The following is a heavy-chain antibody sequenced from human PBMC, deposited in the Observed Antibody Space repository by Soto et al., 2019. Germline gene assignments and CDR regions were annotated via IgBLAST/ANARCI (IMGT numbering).Heavy chain of an antibody. J-gene: IGHJ6*02. CDR2: IDPSDSYT. D-gene: IGHD1-1*01. CDR1: GYSFTSYW. CDR3: ARHATEPYYYGMDV. V-gene: IGHV5-10-1*01. Sequence: GESLKISCKGSGYSFTSYWISWVRQMPGKGLEWMGRIDPSDSYTNYSPSFQGHVTISADKSISTTYLQWSSLKASDTAMYYCARHATEPYYYGMDVWGQGTTVTVSS.